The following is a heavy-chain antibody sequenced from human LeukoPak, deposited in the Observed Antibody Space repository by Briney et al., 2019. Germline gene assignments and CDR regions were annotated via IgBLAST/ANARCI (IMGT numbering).Heavy chain of an antibody. CDR1: GYTLTAYY. CDR3: ARPYYESSGSYVDAFDI. D-gene: IGHD3-22*01. Sequence: GASVKVSCKASGYTLTAYYLHWVRQAPGQGLEWMGRINPNSGGTTYAQKFQGRVTMTRGTSIGTAYMELSSLRSDDTAVYYCARPYYESSGSYVDAFDIWGQGTMVTVSS. CDR2: INPNSGGT. V-gene: IGHV1-2*06. J-gene: IGHJ3*02.